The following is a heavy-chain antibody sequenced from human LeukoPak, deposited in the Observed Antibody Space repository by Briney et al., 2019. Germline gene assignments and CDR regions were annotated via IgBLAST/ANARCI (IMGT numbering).Heavy chain of an antibody. V-gene: IGHV3-23*01. J-gene: IGHJ6*02. Sequence: PGGSLRLSCAASGFTFSSYAMSWVRQAPGKGLEWVSAISGSGGSTYYADSAKGRFTISRDNSKKTLYLQMNSLRAEDTAVYYCAKAELDIVVVVAGKYYYYGMDVWGQGTTVTVSS. CDR2: ISGSGGST. CDR1: GFTFSSYA. D-gene: IGHD2-15*01. CDR3: AKAELDIVVVVAGKYYYYGMDV.